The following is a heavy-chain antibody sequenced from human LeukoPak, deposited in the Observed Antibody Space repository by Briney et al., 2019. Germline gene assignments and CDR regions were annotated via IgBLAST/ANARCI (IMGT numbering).Heavy chain of an antibody. CDR3: ARIKYSGSYLYYFDY. CDR1: GFTFSYHS. V-gene: IGHV3-48*02. CDR2: ISTSSSSI. D-gene: IGHD1-26*01. J-gene: IGHJ4*02. Sequence: GGSLRLSCTASGFTFSYHSMNLVRQAPGKGLEWVSYISTSSSSIYYADSVKGRFTISRDNGKNSLCLQMNSLRDEDTAVYYCARIKYSGSYLYYFDYWAQGTLVTVSS.